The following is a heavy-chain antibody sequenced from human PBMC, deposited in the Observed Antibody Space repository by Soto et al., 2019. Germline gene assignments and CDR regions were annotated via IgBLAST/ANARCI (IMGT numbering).Heavy chain of an antibody. CDR1: GYSFAGYW. J-gene: IGHJ4*02. CDR2: IDPSDSQT. Sequence: PGEALKISCKGSGYSFAGYWITWVRQKPGKGLEWMGRIDPSDSQTYYSPSFRGHVTISVTKSITTVFLQWSSLRDSDTAMYYCARQIYDSDTDPNFQYYFDSWGQGTPVTVSS. D-gene: IGHD3-22*01. CDR3: ARQIYDSDTDPNFQYYFDS. V-gene: IGHV5-10-1*01.